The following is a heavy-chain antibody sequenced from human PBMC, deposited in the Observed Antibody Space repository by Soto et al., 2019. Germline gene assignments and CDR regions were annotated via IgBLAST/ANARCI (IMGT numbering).Heavy chain of an antibody. CDR3: ARIKLVDFFFINVDVYDMDV. J-gene: IGHJ6*02. V-gene: IGHV3-21*01. Sequence: PGGSLRLSCAASGFTFSTYAMSWVRQAPGKGLEWVSYISSDGRYIYYGDSGKGRFTISRDNARNSVYLQMNSLRDEDTAVYYCARIKLVDFFFINVDVYDMDVWGQGTPVTVSS. D-gene: IGHD2-15*01. CDR1: GFTFSTYA. CDR2: ISSDGRYI.